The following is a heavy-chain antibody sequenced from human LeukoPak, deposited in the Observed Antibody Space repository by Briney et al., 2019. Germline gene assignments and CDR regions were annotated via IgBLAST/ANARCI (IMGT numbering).Heavy chain of an antibody. V-gene: IGHV3-23*01. Sequence: GGSLRLSCAASGFTFSTYGMTWVRQAPGKGLEWVSAISGSGGSTYYADSVKGRFTISRDNSKNTLYLQMNSLRAEDTALSYCAKTGGIAAAHWGQGTLVTVSS. D-gene: IGHD6-13*01. J-gene: IGHJ4*02. CDR1: GFTFSTYG. CDR3: AKTGGIAAAH. CDR2: ISGSGGST.